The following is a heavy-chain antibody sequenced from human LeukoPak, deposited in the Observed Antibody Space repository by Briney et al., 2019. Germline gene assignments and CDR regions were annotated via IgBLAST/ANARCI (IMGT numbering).Heavy chain of an antibody. V-gene: IGHV3-30*03. Sequence: QPGGSLRLSCAASGFTFSSYGMHWVRQAPGKGLEWVAVISYDGSNKYYADSVKGRFTISRDNSKNTLYLQMNSLRAEDTAVYYCAIVDTAMGTFDYWGQGTLVTVSS. CDR3: AIVDTAMGTFDY. CDR2: ISYDGSNK. J-gene: IGHJ4*02. CDR1: GFTFSSYG. D-gene: IGHD5-18*01.